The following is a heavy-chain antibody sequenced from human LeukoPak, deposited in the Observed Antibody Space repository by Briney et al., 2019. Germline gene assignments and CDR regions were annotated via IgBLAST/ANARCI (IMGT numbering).Heavy chain of an antibody. V-gene: IGHV3-7*01. J-gene: IGHJ4*02. Sequence: KSGGSLRLSCAASGCTFSSYWMSWVRQAPGKGLEWVANIKQDGSEKYYVDSVKGRFTISRDNAKNSLYLQMNSLRAEDTAVYYCAREIAAAGDYFDYWGQGTLVTVSS. CDR1: GCTFSSYW. D-gene: IGHD6-13*01. CDR3: AREIAAAGDYFDY. CDR2: IKQDGSEK.